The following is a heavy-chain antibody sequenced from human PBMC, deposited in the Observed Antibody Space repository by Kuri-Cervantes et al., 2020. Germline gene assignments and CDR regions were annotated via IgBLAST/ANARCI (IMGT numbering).Heavy chain of an antibody. V-gene: IGHV4-4*07. D-gene: IGHD6-6*01. CDR1: GGSISSYY. CDR3: ARDQGSSTLWYYYGMDV. Sequence: SETLSLTCTVSGGSISSYYWSWIRQPAGKGLEWIGRIYTSGSTNYNPSLKSRVTMSVDTSKNQFSLKLSSVTAADTAVYYCARDQGSSTLWYYYGMDVWGQGTTVTVSS. J-gene: IGHJ6*01. CDR2: IYTSGST.